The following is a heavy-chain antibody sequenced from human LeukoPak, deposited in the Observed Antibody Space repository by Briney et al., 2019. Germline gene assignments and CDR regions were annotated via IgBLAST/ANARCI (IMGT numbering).Heavy chain of an antibody. Sequence: SVKVSCKASGGTFSSYAISWVRQAPGQGLEWMGGIIPIFGTANYAQRFQGRVTITADESTSTAYMELSSLRSEDTAVYYCAREAAAGTGFDYWGQGTLVTVSS. D-gene: IGHD6-13*01. CDR1: GGTFSSYA. V-gene: IGHV1-69*01. CDR2: IIPIFGTA. J-gene: IGHJ4*02. CDR3: AREAAAGTGFDY.